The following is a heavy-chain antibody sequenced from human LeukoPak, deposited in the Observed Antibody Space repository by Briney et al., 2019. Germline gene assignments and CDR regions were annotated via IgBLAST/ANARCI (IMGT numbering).Heavy chain of an antibody. CDR3: ARGGSTVFGVIND. D-gene: IGHD3-3*01. CDR2: THPNSDGT. J-gene: IGHJ4*02. V-gene: IGHV1-2*02. Sequence: ASVKLSCKASGYTFTNHYMHWVRQAPGQGLEWMGGTHPNSDGTNYALKFQGRVTMTRDTSINTAYMELRSLRSDDTAIYYCARGGSTVFGVINDWGQGTLVTVSS. CDR1: GYTFTNHY.